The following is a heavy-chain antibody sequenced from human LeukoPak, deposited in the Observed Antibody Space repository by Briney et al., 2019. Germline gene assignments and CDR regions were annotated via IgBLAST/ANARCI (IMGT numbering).Heavy chain of an antibody. Sequence: ASVKVFCKASGYTFTGYYMHWVRQAPGQGLEWMGWINPNSGGTNYAQKFQGRVTMTRDTSINTAYMELSRLRSDDTAVYYCAREERFLEWLLGAMDVWGQGTTVTVSS. V-gene: IGHV1-2*02. D-gene: IGHD3-3*01. CDR3: AREERFLEWLLGAMDV. CDR2: INPNSGGT. J-gene: IGHJ6*02. CDR1: GYTFTGYY.